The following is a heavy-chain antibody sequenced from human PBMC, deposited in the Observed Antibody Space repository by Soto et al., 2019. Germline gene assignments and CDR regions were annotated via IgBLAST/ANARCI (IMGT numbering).Heavy chain of an antibody. D-gene: IGHD3-10*01. CDR1: GGTFSSYT. J-gene: IGHJ4*02. V-gene: IGHV1-69*02. Sequence: SVKVSCKASGGTFSSYTISWVRQAPGQGLEWMGRIIPILGIANYAQKFQGRVTITADKSTSTAYMELSSLRSEDTAVYYCARVTMVRGVTHYFDYRGQGTLVTVSS. CDR2: IIPILGIA. CDR3: ARVTMVRGVTHYFDY.